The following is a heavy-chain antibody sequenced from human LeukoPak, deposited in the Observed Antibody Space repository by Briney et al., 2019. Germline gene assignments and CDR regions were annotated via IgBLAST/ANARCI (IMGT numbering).Heavy chain of an antibody. CDR1: GYTFTSYG. CDR3: ARSVTRTYYDFWSGHHYFDY. V-gene: IGHV1-18*01. J-gene: IGHJ4*02. Sequence: ASVKVSCKASGYTFTSYGISWARQAPGQGLEWMGWISAYNGNTNYAQKLQGRVTMTTDTSTSTAYMELRSLRSDDTAVYYCARSVTRTYYDFWSGHHYFDYWGQGTLVTVSS. D-gene: IGHD3-3*01. CDR2: ISAYNGNT.